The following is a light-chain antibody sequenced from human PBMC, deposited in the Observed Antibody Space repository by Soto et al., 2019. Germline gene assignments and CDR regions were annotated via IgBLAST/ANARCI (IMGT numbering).Light chain of an antibody. CDR3: QQYYSTPFT. J-gene: IGKJ3*01. CDR1: RNVLYSSNNKNY. CDR2: WAS. Sequence: DIVMTQSPDSLAVSLGERATINCKSSRNVLYSSNNKNYLAWYQLKPGQPPKLLIYWASTRESGVADRFSGSGSGTDFTLTINSLQAEDVAVYYCQQYYSTPFTFGPGTKVEI. V-gene: IGKV4-1*01.